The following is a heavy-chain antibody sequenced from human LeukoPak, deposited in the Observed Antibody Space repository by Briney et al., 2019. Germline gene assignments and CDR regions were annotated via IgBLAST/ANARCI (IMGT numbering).Heavy chain of an antibody. J-gene: IGHJ3*02. D-gene: IGHD4-17*01. Sequence: GGSLRLSCAASGSTFSNYGMHWVRQAPGKGLEWLSANGEEKSGSWTKSADSVKGRFTLSRDNSKNTLYLQMNGLRAEDTAVYYCAKDPNGDYVGAFDMWGQGTMVTVSS. CDR1: GSTFSNYG. CDR3: AKDPNGDYVGAFDM. V-gene: IGHV3-23*01. CDR2: NGEEKSGSWT.